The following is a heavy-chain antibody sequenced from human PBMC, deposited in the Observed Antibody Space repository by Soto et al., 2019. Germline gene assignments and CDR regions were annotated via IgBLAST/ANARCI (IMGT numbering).Heavy chain of an antibody. V-gene: IGHV1-46*01. D-gene: IGHD2-2*01. CDR3: AGCCSSTDCYLADGMDV. CDR1: GSTFTAYY. J-gene: IGHJ6*02. CDR2: INPTGSSR. Sequence: ASVKVSCKASGSTFTAYYVFWVRQAPGQGLEWMGIINPTGSSRSYAQKFQGRVTVTRDTSTSTVYMELSSLRSEDTAVYYCAGCCSSTDCYLADGMDVWGQGTTVTVSS.